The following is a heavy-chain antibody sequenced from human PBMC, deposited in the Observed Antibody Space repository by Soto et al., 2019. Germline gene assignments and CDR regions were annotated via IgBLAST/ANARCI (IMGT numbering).Heavy chain of an antibody. CDR2: INTNTGNP. J-gene: IGHJ4*02. CDR3: ARDLRLGELSPNGY. D-gene: IGHD3-16*02. V-gene: IGHV7-4-1*01. Sequence: ASVKVSCKASGYTFTSYAMNWVRQAPGQGLEWMGWINTNTGNPTYAQGFTGRFVFSLDTSVSTAYLQICSLKAEDTAVYYCARDLRLGELSPNGYWGQGTLVTVSS. CDR1: GYTFTSYA.